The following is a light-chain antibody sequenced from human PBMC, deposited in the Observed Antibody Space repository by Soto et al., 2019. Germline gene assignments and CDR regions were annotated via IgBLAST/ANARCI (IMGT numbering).Light chain of an antibody. CDR2: EVN. J-gene: IGLJ1*01. CDR3: SSYTATSTHYV. CDR1: SSDVGDHNY. V-gene: IGLV2-14*01. Sequence: QSVLTQPASVSGSPGQSITISCTGTSSDVGDHNYVSWYQQKPGKAPKLLISEVNNRPSGVSNRFSGSKSGNTASLTISGLRPDDEADYYCSSYTATSTHYVFGRGTKVTVL.